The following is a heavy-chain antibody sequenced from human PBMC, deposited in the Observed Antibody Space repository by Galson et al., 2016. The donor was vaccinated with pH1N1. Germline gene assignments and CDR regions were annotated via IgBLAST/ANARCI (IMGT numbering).Heavy chain of an antibody. CDR3: ARRYFLDY. V-gene: IGHV1-46*01. Sequence: SVKVSCKAAGYSVTRYYMHWVRQAPGQGLEWMGIIDPSDGTTTYSEKFQGRISLTRDTSTNSVYMELTTPRPDDSATYFCARRYFLDYWGQGTLVTVSS. CDR2: IDPSDGTT. CDR1: GYSVTRYY. J-gene: IGHJ4*02.